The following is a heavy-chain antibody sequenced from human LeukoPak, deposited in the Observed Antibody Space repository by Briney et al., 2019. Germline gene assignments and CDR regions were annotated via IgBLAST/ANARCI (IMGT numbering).Heavy chain of an antibody. CDR2: IYYSGST. Sequence: SETLSLTCTVSGGSISSYYWSWIRQPPGKGLEWIGYIYYSGSTNYNPSLKSRVTISVDTSKNQFSLKLSSVTAADTAVYYCARDGGYYYGMDVWGQGTTVTVSS. CDR1: GGSISSYY. V-gene: IGHV4-59*01. D-gene: IGHD2-15*01. CDR3: ARDGGYYYGMDV. J-gene: IGHJ6*02.